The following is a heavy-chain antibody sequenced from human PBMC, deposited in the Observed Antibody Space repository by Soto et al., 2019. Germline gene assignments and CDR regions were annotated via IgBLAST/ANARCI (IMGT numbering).Heavy chain of an antibody. Sequence: EVQLVESGGGLVQPGGSLRLSCAASGFTFSSYWMSWVRQAPGKGLEWVANIKQDGSEKYYVDSVKGRFTISRDNAKNSLYLQMNSLRAEDTAVYYCARHDYGDQPSFDYWGQGPLVTVSS. J-gene: IGHJ4*02. CDR1: GFTFSSYW. CDR2: IKQDGSEK. D-gene: IGHD4-17*01. CDR3: ARHDYGDQPSFDY. V-gene: IGHV3-7*01.